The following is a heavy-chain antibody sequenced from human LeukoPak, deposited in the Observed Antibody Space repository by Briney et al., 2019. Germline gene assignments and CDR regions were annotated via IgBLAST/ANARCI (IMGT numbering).Heavy chain of an antibody. CDR2: INHSGST. Sequence: PSETLSLTCAVYGGSFSGYYWSWIRQPPGKGLEWIGEINHSGSTNYNPSLKSRVTISVDTSKNQFSLKLSSVTAVDTAVYYCARTLRITGTEGILDYWGQGTLVTVSS. V-gene: IGHV4-34*01. D-gene: IGHD1-7*01. CDR3: ARTLRITGTEGILDY. CDR1: GGSFSGYY. J-gene: IGHJ4*02.